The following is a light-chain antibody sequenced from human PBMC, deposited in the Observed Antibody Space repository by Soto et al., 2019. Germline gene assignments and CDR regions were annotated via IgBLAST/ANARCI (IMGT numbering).Light chain of an antibody. J-gene: IGKJ1*01. CDR3: QQRSDWPPT. Sequence: EIVLTQSPGTLSLSPGERATLSCRASQSISRSLAWYQQRPGQAPRLLISDASTRATGIPARFSGSGSGTDFTLTISSLEAEDFAVYYCQQRSDWPPTFGQGTKV. V-gene: IGKV3-11*01. CDR1: QSISRS. CDR2: DAS.